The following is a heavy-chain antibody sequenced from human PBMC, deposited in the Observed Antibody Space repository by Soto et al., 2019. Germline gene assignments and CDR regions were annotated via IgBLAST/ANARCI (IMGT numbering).Heavy chain of an antibody. D-gene: IGHD3-22*01. CDR2: ISPKSGGA. Sequence: QVQLVQSGAEVKESGASVKVSCKASGYTFTGYYIHWVRQAPGQGLEWVGEISPKSGGARYAQKFQGRVTITADESTSTAYMELSSLRSEDTAVYYCARDRHYYDSSGYYGVDAFDIWGQGTMVTVSS. CDR1: GYTFTGYY. V-gene: IGHV1-2*02. CDR3: ARDRHYYDSSGYYGVDAFDI. J-gene: IGHJ3*02.